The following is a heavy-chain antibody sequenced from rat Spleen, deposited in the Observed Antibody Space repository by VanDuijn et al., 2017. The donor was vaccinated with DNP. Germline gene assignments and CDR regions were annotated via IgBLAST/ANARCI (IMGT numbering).Heavy chain of an antibody. V-gene: IGHV2S12*01. J-gene: IGHJ4*01. CDR1: GFSLTSYG. D-gene: IGHD1-4*01. CDR2: ISSGGST. Sequence: QVQLKESGPGLVQPSQTLSLTCTVSGFSLTSYGVSWVRQPPGKGLEWIAAISSGGSTYYNSTLKSRLSISRDTSKSQVFLKRNSLQTEDTAIYFCTRGGYPGITSAMDAWGQGTSVTVSS. CDR3: TRGGYPGITSAMDA.